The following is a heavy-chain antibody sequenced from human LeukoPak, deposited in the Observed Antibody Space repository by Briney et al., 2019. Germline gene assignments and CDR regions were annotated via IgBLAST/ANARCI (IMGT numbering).Heavy chain of an antibody. CDR1: GYTFTGYY. CDR2: INPNSGGT. D-gene: IGHD3-22*01. V-gene: IGHV1-2*02. CDR3: AREGESLYYYDSSGPFDY. Sequence: GASVKVSYKASGYTFTGYYMHWVRQAPGQGLEWMGWINPNSGGTNYAQKFQGRVTMTRDTSISTAYMELSRLRSDDTAVYYCAREGESLYYYDSSGPFDYWGQGTLVTVSS. J-gene: IGHJ4*02.